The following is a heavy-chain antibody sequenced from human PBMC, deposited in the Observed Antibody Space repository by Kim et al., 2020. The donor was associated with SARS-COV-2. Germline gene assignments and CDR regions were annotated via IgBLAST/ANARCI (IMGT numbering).Heavy chain of an antibody. CDR3: AHKFFLYGMAV. V-gene: IGHV2-5*02. Sequence: SGPTLVKPTQTLTLTCTFSGFSLSTSGVGVGWIRQPPGKALEWLALIYWDDDKRYRPSLKSRLTITKDTSKNQVVLKNTNMDPVASATYYCAHKFFLYGMAVWGQGTTVTVSS. J-gene: IGHJ6*02. CDR1: GFSLSTSGVG. CDR2: IYWDDDK.